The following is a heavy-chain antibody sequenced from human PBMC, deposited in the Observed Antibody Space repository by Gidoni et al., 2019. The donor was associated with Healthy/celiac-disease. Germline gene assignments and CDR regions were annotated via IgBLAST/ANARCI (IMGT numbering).Heavy chain of an antibody. CDR3: ARAYDYIWGSYRYYYGMDV. J-gene: IGHJ6*04. V-gene: IGHV1-69*01. CDR2: IIPIFGTA. CDR1: GGTFSSYA. D-gene: IGHD3-16*02. Sequence: QVQLVQSGAEVKKPGSSVKVSCKASGGTFSSYAIRWVRQAPGQGLEWMGGIIPIFGTANYAQKFQGRVTITADESTSTAYMELSSLRSEDTAVYYCARAYDYIWGSYRYYYGMDVWGKGTTVTVSS.